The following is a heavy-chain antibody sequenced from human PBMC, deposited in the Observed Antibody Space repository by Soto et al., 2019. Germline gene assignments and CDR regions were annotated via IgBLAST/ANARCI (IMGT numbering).Heavy chain of an antibody. J-gene: IGHJ4*02. D-gene: IGHD1-1*01. CDR3: QFVPILPTPERVNY. CDR2: ISGSGGST. V-gene: IGHV3-23*01. CDR1: GFTFSSYA. Sequence: GGSLRLSCAASGFTFSSYAMSWVRQAPGKGLEWVSAISGSGGSTYYADSVKGRFTISRDNSKNTLYLQMNSLRAEDTAVYYCQFVPILPTPERVNYWGQGTLVTVSS.